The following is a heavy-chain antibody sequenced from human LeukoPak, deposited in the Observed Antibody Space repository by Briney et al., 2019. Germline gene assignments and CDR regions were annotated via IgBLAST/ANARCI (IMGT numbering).Heavy chain of an antibody. CDR3: AKNVMVKRYIDY. CDR1: GFILNNHA. V-gene: IGHV3-23*01. CDR2: ISGSGRTI. Sequence: GGSLRLSCAASGFILNNHAMTWVRQAPGKGLQWISVISGSGRTIEYEDSVKGRFTISRDNSKNTVSLQMNNLRVEDTAIYYCAKNVMVKRYIDYWGQGTPVTVSS. J-gene: IGHJ4*02. D-gene: IGHD5-18*01.